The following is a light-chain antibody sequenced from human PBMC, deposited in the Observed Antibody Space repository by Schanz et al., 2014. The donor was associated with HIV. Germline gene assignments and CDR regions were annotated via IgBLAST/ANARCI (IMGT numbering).Light chain of an antibody. CDR1: SGDVGSYNY. V-gene: IGLV2-14*03. Sequence: QSALTQPASVSGSPGQSISISCTGTSGDVGSYNYVSWYQQHPGKAPKLMIYDVSNRPSGVSSRFSGSKSGNTASLTISGLQAEDEADYYCCSYAGSYTRVFGGGTKLTVL. CDR2: DVS. J-gene: IGLJ3*02. CDR3: CSYAGSYTRV.